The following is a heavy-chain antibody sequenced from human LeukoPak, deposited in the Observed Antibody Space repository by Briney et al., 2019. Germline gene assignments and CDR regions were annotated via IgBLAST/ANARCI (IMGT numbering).Heavy chain of an antibody. V-gene: IGHV3-30*03. CDR1: GFTFRSYD. CDR3: ARQWSGLVYYMDV. J-gene: IGHJ6*03. D-gene: IGHD3-10*01. CDR2: ISFDGNNK. Sequence: GGSLRLSCAASGFTFRSYDTHRVRQAPGKGLQWVAVISFDGNNKYYADFVRGRFTISRDTSKNTLYLHMNSLRTEDTAVYYCARQWSGLVYYMDVWGKGTTVTVSS.